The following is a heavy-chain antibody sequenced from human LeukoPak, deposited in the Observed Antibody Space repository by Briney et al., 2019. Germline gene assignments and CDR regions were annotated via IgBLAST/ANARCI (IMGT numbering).Heavy chain of an antibody. CDR1: GFTFGDYA. V-gene: IGHV3-49*03. J-gene: IGHJ4*02. Sequence: GGSLRLSCTASGFTFGDYAMSWFRQAPGKGLEGGGFIRSKAYGGTTEYAASVKGRFSISRDDSKSIAYLQMNSLKTEDTAVYYCTRERYQLLYWGQGTLVTVSS. CDR3: TRERYQLLY. CDR2: IRSKAYGGTT. D-gene: IGHD2-2*01.